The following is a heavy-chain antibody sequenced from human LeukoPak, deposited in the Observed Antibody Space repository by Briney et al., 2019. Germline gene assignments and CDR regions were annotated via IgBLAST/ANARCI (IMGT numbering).Heavy chain of an antibody. D-gene: IGHD1-26*01. J-gene: IGHJ4*02. CDR2: IYYSGST. CDR1: GGSISSYY. V-gene: IGHV4-59*08. CDR3: ARQRGRWDSFDY. Sequence: SETLSLTCTVSGGSISSYYWSWIRQPPGKGLEWIGYIYYSGSTNYNPALKSRVTVSVDTSKNQFSLKLSSVTAADTAVYYCARQRGRWDSFDYWGQGTLVSVSS.